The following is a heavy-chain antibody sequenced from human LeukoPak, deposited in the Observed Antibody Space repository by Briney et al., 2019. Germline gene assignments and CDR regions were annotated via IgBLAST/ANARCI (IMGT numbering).Heavy chain of an antibody. CDR2: IKSDGSST. D-gene: IGHD2-8*02. J-gene: IGHJ4*02. CDR3: ARDQIYCTGGYCYFDY. V-gene: IGHV3-74*01. Sequence: GGSLRLSCAASGFTFSSYAMHWVRQAPGKGLVWVSRIKSDGSSTSYADSVKGRFTISRDNAKNTLYLQMNGVRAEDTAVYYCARDQIYCTGGYCYFDYWGRGTLVTVSS. CDR1: GFTFSSYA.